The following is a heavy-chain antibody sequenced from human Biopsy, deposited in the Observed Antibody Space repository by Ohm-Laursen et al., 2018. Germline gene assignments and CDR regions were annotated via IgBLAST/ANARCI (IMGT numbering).Heavy chain of an antibody. CDR2: VNPNSGAT. Sequence: SVKVSCKVSGYTFTDYSLHWMRQAPGQGLEWMGWVNPNSGATNYAQKFQGRVTMTSDTSISTAYIELRRLISDDTAVYFCARDRMVTIITLVRAGTFDIWGQGTLVSVSS. D-gene: IGHD3-10*01. V-gene: IGHV1-2*02. CDR1: GYTFTDYS. J-gene: IGHJ3*02. CDR3: ARDRMVTIITLVRAGTFDI.